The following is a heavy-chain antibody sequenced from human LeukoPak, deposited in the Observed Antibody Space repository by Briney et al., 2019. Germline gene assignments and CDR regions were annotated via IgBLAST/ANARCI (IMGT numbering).Heavy chain of an antibody. D-gene: IGHD3-10*02. V-gene: IGHV1-69*13. Sequence: EASVKVSSKASGGTFISYAISWVRQAPGQGLEWMGGIIPIFGTANYAQKFQGRVTITADESTSTAYMKLSSLRSEDTAVYYCARDRMLVLFDPWGQGTLVTVSS. CDR2: IIPIFGTA. J-gene: IGHJ5*02. CDR1: GGTFISYA. CDR3: ARDRMLVLFDP.